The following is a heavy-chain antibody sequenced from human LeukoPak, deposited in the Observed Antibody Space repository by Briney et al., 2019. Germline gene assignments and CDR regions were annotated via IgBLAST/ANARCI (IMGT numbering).Heavy chain of an antibody. D-gene: IGHD6-19*01. V-gene: IGHV1-46*01. CDR3: ARGISSGWFDY. Sequence: ASVKVSCKASGYTFTGYYIHWVRQAPGQGLEWMGIINPSGGSTSYAQKFQGRVTMTRDTSTSTVYMELSSLRSEDTALYYCARGISSGWFDYWGQGTLVAVSS. J-gene: IGHJ4*02. CDR1: GYTFTGYY. CDR2: INPSGGST.